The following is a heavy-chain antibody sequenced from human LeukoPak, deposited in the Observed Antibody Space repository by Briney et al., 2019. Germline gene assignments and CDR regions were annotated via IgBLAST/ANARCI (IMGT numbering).Heavy chain of an antibody. Sequence: GGSLRLSCAASGFTFSGAAIHWVRQASGKGLEWVGRIRSKHNNYASAYAASVKGRFTIPRDDLKNTAYLQMNSLKTEDTAVYYCTIQMEPTADIGGWGQGTLVTVSS. CDR2: IRSKHNNYAS. V-gene: IGHV3-73*01. J-gene: IGHJ4*02. D-gene: IGHD1-14*01. CDR1: GFTFSGAA. CDR3: TIQMEPTADIGG.